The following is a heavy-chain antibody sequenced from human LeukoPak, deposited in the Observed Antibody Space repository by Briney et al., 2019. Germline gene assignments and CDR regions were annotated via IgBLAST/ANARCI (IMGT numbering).Heavy chain of an antibody. Sequence: PGGSLRLSCVVSGFSFSSYAMHWVRQAPGKGLEWVAVVSHDGINKYYADSVKGRFTTSRDISKNTLYVQMNSLRGEDTAVYYCARDRREYSSGWYFDQWGQGILVTVSS. CDR2: VSHDGINK. V-gene: IGHV3-30*04. CDR1: GFSFSSYA. D-gene: IGHD6-19*01. J-gene: IGHJ4*02. CDR3: ARDRREYSSGWYFDQ.